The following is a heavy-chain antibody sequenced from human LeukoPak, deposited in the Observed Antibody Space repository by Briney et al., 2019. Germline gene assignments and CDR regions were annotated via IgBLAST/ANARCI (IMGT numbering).Heavy chain of an antibody. J-gene: IGHJ6*02. CDR1: GFTFSDYY. CDR3: ARDSGWYRGYYYYGMDV. D-gene: IGHD6-19*01. CDR2: ISSSGSTI. Sequence: GGSLRLSCAASGFTFSDYYMSWIRQAPGKGLEWVSYISSSGSTIYYADSVKGRFTISRDNAKNSLYLQMNSLRAEDTAVYYCARDSGWYRGYYYYGMDVWGQGTTVTFSS. V-gene: IGHV3-11*01.